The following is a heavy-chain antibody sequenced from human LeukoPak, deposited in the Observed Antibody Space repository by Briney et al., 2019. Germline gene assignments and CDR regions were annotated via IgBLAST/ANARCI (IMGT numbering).Heavy chain of an antibody. V-gene: IGHV3-23*01. J-gene: IGHJ4*02. CDR2: VTGNGDTT. D-gene: IGHD2-8*01. CDR3: ARIAADCTTSACYDS. CDR1: GFTFRNYA. Sequence: GGSLRLSCAASGFTFRNYAMTWVRQPPGKGLEWVSVVTGNGDTTYYADSLKGRFTISRDNSRNTLYLLMNRLRGEDTAVYQCARIAADCTTSACYDSWGQGTLVTVSS.